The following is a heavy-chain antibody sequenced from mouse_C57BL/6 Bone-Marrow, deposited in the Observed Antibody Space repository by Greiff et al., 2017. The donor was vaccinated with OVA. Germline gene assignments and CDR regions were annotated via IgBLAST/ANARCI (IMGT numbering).Heavy chain of an antibody. CDR3: ARDDGVARAMDY. J-gene: IGHJ4*01. D-gene: IGHD3-3*01. V-gene: IGHV5-16*01. CDR2: INPDGSST. CDR1: GFTFSDYY. Sequence: EVQLVESEGGLVQPGSSMKLSCTASGFTFSDYYMPWVRQVPEKGLEWVANINPDGSSTYYLDSLKSRFIISIDNAKNILYLQMSSLKSEDTDTYYCARDDGVARAMDYWGQGTSVTVSS.